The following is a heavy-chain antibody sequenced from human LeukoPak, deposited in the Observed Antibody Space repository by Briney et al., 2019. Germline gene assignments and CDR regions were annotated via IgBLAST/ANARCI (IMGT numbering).Heavy chain of an antibody. CDR2: INPSGGST. D-gene: IGHD3-10*01. J-gene: IGHJ5*02. CDR3: ARAARPVVLWFGEIDNWFDP. CDR1: GYTSTSYY. Sequence: ASLWVSCKASGYTSTSYYMNWVRHAPGQGLEWRGIINPSGGSTSYAQKFQGRVTMTRDMSTSKVSMELSSLRSEDTAVYYCARAARPVVLWFGEIDNWFDPWGQGTLVTVSS. V-gene: IGHV1-46*01.